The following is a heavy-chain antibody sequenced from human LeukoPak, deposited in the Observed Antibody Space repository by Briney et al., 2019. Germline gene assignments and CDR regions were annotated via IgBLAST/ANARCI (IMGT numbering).Heavy chain of an antibody. CDR1: GGSISTYY. V-gene: IGHV4-59*01. J-gene: IGHJ4*02. CDR3: AKICFSCSWGYFYY. Sequence: SSETLSLTCTVSGGSISTYYWSWIRQSPGKGLEWIGYIYYSGSTSYNPSLKSRVTISIDTSKTQFSLKLSSVTAADTAVYYCAKICFSCSWGYFYYWGQGALVTVSS. D-gene: IGHD3-16*01. CDR2: IYYSGST.